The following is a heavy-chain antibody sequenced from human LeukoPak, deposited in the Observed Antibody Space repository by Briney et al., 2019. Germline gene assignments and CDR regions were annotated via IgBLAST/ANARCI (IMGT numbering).Heavy chain of an antibody. CDR2: IRYDGSNK. V-gene: IGHV3-30*02. D-gene: IGHD2-15*01. CDR1: GFTFSSYG. J-gene: IGHJ4*02. Sequence: PGGSLRLSCAASGFTFSSYGMHWVRRAPGKGLEWVAFIRYDGSNKYYADSVKGRFTISRDNSKNTLYLQMNSLRAEDTAVYYCAKAALLLGYCSGGSCQNDYWGQGTLVTVSS. CDR3: AKAALLLGYCSGGSCQNDY.